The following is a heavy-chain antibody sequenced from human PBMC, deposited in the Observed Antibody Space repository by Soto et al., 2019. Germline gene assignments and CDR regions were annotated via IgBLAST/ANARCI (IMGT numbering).Heavy chain of an antibody. V-gene: IGHV5-51*01. CDR3: ATSTGWYYFDS. Sequence: PGESLKISCKGSGCSFPTAWIGWVRQMPGKGLEWMAIIYPGDSDARYSPSFQGQVTISADKYISTAYLQWNSLKASDTAMYYCATSTGWYYFDSWGQGTQVTVSS. CDR2: IYPGDSDA. CDR1: GCSFPTAW. J-gene: IGHJ4*02. D-gene: IGHD6-19*01.